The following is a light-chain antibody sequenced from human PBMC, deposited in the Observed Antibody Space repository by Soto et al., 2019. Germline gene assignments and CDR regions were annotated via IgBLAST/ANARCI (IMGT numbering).Light chain of an antibody. J-gene: IGKJ4*01. Sequence: DIQLTQSPSFLSASVGDRVTITCRASQGINNYLAWYQQNPGKAPNLLIYATSTLQSGVPSRFSGSGSGTEFTLTISSLQPEDFAAYYCQQVNSYPLTFGGGTKVEIK. CDR1: QGINNY. V-gene: IGKV1-9*01. CDR3: QQVNSYPLT. CDR2: ATS.